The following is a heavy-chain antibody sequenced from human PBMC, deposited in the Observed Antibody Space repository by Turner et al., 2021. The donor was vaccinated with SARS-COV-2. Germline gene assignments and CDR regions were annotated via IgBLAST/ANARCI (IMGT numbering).Heavy chain of an antibody. CDR1: DYPFHSYG. CDR3: ARDHVGGIVVVVAGTPLDY. Sequence: QVKLVQSGAEVQRLGASVSISCTASDYPFHSYGISWVRQALGQGLEWMGRISADNGNTNDAQKLQGRVTMTTDTSTSTADMELRSRRSDDTAVYYCARDHVGGIVVVVAGTPLDYWGQGTLVTVSS. CDR2: ISADNGNT. D-gene: IGHD2-15*01. V-gene: IGHV1-18*01. J-gene: IGHJ4*02.